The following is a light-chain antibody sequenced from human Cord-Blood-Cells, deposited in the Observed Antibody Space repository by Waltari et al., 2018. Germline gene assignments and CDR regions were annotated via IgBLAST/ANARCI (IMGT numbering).Light chain of an antibody. CDR2: GNR. V-gene: IGLV1-40*01. CDR3: HSYDSSLSGSVV. Sequence: QSVLTPPPSVSGAPWQRATITGSWTSSDIGAGYDGHCSQHLPGPAPKLCIYGNRNRPSGVPDLFSDATSGTSAALAITGLQAEDEADYSCHSYDSSLSGSVVFGGGTKLTVL. CDR1: SSDIGAGYD. J-gene: IGLJ2*01.